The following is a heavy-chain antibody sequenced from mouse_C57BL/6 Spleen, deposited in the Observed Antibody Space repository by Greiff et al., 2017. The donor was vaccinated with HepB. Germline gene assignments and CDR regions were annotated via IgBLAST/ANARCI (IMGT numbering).Heavy chain of an antibody. CDR2: ISSGGSYT. V-gene: IGHV5-6*03. CDR3: ARQGYYGSTDYAMDY. J-gene: IGHJ4*01. CDR1: GFTFSSYG. Sequence: EVKLMESGGGLVKPGGSLKLSCAASGFTFSSYGMSWVRQTPDKRLEWVATISSGGSYTYYPDSVKGRFTISRDNAKNTLYLQMSSLKSEDTAMYYCARQGYYGSTDYAMDYWGQGTSVTVSS. D-gene: IGHD1-1*01.